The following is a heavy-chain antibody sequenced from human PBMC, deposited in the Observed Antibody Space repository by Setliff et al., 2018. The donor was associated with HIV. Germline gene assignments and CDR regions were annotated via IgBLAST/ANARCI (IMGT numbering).Heavy chain of an antibody. CDR3: ARALRSYPSGTLYYYYMDV. V-gene: IGHV7-4-1*02. D-gene: IGHD3-10*01. J-gene: IGHJ6*03. CDR1: GYTFTTYG. CDR2: INTNTGNP. Sequence: ASVKVSCKASGYTFTTYGMNWVRQAPGQGLEWMGWINTNTGNPTYAQGFTGRFVFSLDTSVSTAYLQISSLKAEDTAVYYCARALRSYPSGTLYYYYMDVWGKGTTVTVSS.